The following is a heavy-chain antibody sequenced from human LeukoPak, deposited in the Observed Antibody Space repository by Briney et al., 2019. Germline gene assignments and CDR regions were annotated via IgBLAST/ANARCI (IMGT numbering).Heavy chain of an antibody. J-gene: IGHJ4*02. D-gene: IGHD3-22*01. V-gene: IGHV3-21*01. CDR3: ASSPTGYYYDSSGYRPWGY. Sequence: GGSLRLSCVASGFTFSSYSMTWVRQAPGKGLEWVSSISSSSYIYYADSVKGRFTISRDNAKNSLYLQMNSLRAEDTAVYYCASSPTGYYYDSSGYRPWGYWGQGTLVTVSS. CDR1: GFTFSSYS. CDR2: ISSSSYI.